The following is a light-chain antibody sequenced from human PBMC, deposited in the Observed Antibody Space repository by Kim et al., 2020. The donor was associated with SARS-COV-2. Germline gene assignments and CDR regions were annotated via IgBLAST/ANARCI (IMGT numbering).Light chain of an antibody. CDR2: AAS. CDR1: HGIRND. CDR3: LQDYSYPWT. Sequence: AIQMTQSPSSLSASVGDRVTITCRASHGIRNDLSWYQQKSGQAPKVLVYAASGLQAGVPSRFTGSGSDTDFTLTISSLQPEDSASYYCLQDYSYPWTFGQGTKVDIK. V-gene: IGKV1-6*01. J-gene: IGKJ1*01.